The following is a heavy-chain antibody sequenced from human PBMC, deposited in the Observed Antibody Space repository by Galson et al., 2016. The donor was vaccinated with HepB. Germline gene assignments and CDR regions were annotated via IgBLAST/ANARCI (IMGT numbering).Heavy chain of an antibody. D-gene: IGHD6-19*01. CDR3: TRQNGYTSGWYSGTDFQH. CDR1: GFTFRNFG. J-gene: IGHJ1*01. CDR2: IWQDGDDK. Sequence: SLRLSCAVSGFTFRNFGLHWVRQAPGKGLEWVTGIWQDGDDKYYADSVKGRFTVSRDISKDTLYLEMNSLRAEDTAMYFWTRQNGYTSGWYSGTDFQHWGQGTLVSVSS. V-gene: IGHV3-33*01.